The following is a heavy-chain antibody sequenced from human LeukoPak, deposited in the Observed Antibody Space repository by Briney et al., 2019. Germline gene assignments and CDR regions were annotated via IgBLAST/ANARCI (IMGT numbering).Heavy chain of an antibody. Sequence: PSQTLSLTCTVSGGSISSGSYYWSWIRQPAGKGLEWIGRIYTSGSTNYNPSLKSRVTISVDTSKNQFSLKLSSVTAADTAVYYCARDSGKSVYYCDSSGYYGFDYWGQGTLVTVSS. CDR1: GGSISSGSYY. CDR2: IYTSGST. CDR3: ARDSGKSVYYCDSSGYYGFDY. V-gene: IGHV4-61*02. D-gene: IGHD3-22*01. J-gene: IGHJ4*02.